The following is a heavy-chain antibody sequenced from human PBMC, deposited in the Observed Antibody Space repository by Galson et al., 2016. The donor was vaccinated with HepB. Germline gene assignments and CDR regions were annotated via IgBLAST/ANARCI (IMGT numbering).Heavy chain of an antibody. CDR3: ARGRAPKTLDTFDI. V-gene: IGHV3-11*06. CDR2: ISHSNGYT. CDR1: GFTFSDFY. Sequence: SLRLSCAASGFTFSDFYMTWMRRAPGKSLEWVSYISHSNGYTDYAASVKGRFFISRDNVRNSLFLQMSSLRAEDTALYFCARGRAPKTLDTFDIWGQGTMVTVSS. J-gene: IGHJ3*02.